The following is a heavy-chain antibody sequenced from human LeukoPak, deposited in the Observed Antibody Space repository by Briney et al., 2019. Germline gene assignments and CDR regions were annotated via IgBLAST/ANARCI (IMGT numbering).Heavy chain of an antibody. V-gene: IGHV3-15*01. D-gene: IGHD3-10*01. J-gene: IGHJ4*02. CDR1: GFTFSNAW. Sequence: GRSLRLSCAASGFTFSNAWMSWVRQAPGKGLEWVGRIKSKTDGGTTDYAAPVKGRFTISRDDSKNTLYLQMNSLKTEDTAVYYCTTDPTYYYGSGSYSGGEATNWGQGTLVTVSS. CDR3: TTDPTYYYGSGSYSGGEATN. CDR2: IKSKTDGGTT.